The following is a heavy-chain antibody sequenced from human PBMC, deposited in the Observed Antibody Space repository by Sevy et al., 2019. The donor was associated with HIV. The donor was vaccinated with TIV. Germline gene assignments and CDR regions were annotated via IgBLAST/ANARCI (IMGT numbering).Heavy chain of an antibody. J-gene: IGHJ3*02. CDR3: AKARDAFDI. CDR1: GFTFSNYG. V-gene: IGHV3-33*06. CDR2: IWFDGSHK. Sequence: GGSLRLSCAASGFTFSNYGMHRVRQPPGKGLEGVAGIWFDGSHKYYGDSVKGRFTISRDNSKNTLYLQMNSLRAEDTAVYYCAKARDAFDIWGQGTMVTVSS.